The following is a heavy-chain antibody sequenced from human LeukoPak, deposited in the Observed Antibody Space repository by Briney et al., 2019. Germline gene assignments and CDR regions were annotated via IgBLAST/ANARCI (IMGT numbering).Heavy chain of an antibody. CDR3: ALIYRTMSKYYYYYMDV. Sequence: SETLSLTCTVSGGSISTYYWNWIRQTPEKGLEWIGYIYHSGSTYYNPSLKSRVTISVDTSKNQFSLKLSSVTAADTAVYYCALIYRTMSKYYYYYMDVWGKGTTVTVSS. CDR1: GGSISTYY. D-gene: IGHD3-16*02. J-gene: IGHJ6*03. CDR2: IYHSGST. V-gene: IGHV4-59*12.